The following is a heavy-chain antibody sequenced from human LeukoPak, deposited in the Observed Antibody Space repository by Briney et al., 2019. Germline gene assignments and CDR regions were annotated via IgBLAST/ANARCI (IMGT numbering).Heavy chain of an antibody. CDR3: AELGITMIGGV. CDR2: ISWNSGSI. V-gene: IGHV3-9*01. CDR1: GFTFDDYA. Sequence: QPGRSLRLSCAASGFTFDDYAMHWVRQAPGKGLEWVSDISWNSGSIGYADSVKGRFTISRDNAKNSLYLQMNSLRAEDTAVYYCAELGITMIGGVWGKGTTVTISS. D-gene: IGHD3-10*02. J-gene: IGHJ6*04.